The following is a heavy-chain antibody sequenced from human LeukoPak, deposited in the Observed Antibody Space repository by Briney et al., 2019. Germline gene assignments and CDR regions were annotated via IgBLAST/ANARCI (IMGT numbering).Heavy chain of an antibody. Sequence: GGSLRLSCIVSGFSFSSSWMSWVRQAPGKGLEWVANIKQDGFEKYYVDSVKGRFTISRDNAKNSLFLQMNSLRAEDTAVYYCARLSTAAADSDYWGQGTLVTVSS. D-gene: IGHD6-25*01. CDR3: ARLSTAAADSDY. CDR2: IKQDGFEK. CDR1: GFSFSSSW. V-gene: IGHV3-7*01. J-gene: IGHJ4*02.